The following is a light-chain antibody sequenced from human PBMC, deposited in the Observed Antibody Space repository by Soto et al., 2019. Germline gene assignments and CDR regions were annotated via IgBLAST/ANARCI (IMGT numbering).Light chain of an antibody. Sequence: SYELTQPPSVSVSPGQTASITCSGDKLGDKYACWYQQKPGQSPVLVIYQDSKRPSGIPERFSGSNSGNTATLTISGTQAMDEADYSCQAWDSSTGVFGGGTTLTVL. CDR1: KLGDKY. V-gene: IGLV3-1*01. CDR3: QAWDSSTGV. CDR2: QDS. J-gene: IGLJ2*01.